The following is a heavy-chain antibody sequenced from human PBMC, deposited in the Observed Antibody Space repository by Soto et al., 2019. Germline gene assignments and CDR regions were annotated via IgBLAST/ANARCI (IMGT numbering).Heavy chain of an antibody. V-gene: IGHV1-18*01. CDR2: ISGYNGDT. D-gene: IGHD5-12*01. CDR3: ARDLVPGYTGFSDY. CDR1: GYTFTNYG. Sequence: GASVKVSCKASGYTFTNYGISWVRQSPGQGLEWMGWISGYNGDTNYAQKFQGRVSMTIDTSTTTAYMELRSLTSDDTAVYYCARDLVPGYTGFSDYWGQGTLVTVSS. J-gene: IGHJ4*02.